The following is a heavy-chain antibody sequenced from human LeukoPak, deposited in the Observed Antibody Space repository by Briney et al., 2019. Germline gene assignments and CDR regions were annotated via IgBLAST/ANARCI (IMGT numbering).Heavy chain of an antibody. CDR3: ARIPDSSGFHFDY. Sequence: ASVKVSCKASGGTFSSYAISWVRQAPGQGLEWMGRIIPILGIANYAQKFQGRVTITADKSTSTAYMELRSLRSEDTAVYYCARIPDSSGFHFDYWGQGTPVTVSS. CDR1: GGTFSSYA. J-gene: IGHJ4*02. V-gene: IGHV1-69*04. CDR2: IIPILGIA. D-gene: IGHD3-22*01.